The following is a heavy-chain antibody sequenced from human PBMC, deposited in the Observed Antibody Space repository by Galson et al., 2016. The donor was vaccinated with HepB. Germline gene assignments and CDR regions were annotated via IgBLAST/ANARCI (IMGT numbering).Heavy chain of an antibody. CDR1: GFTFSNYA. CDR3: AREGGYCRSTSCYSWFDP. J-gene: IGHJ5*02. V-gene: IGHV3-30-3*01. CDR2: ISDDGSTK. Sequence: SLRLSCAASGFTFSNYAMHWVRQAPGKGLEWVALISDDGSTKYYGDSVKGRFTISRDSSKSTLYLQMNSLRTEDTAVYDCAREGGYCRSTSCYSWFDPWGQGNQVTVSS. D-gene: IGHD2-2*02.